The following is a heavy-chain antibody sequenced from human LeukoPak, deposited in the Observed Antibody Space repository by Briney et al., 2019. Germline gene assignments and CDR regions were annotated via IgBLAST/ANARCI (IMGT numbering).Heavy chain of an antibody. D-gene: IGHD6-13*01. V-gene: IGHV3-11*06. J-gene: IGHJ4*02. Sequence: GGSLTLSCAASGFTFSDYYMSWIRQAPGEGLEWVSYISSSSSYTNYADSVKGRFTISRDNAKNTLYLQMNSPRAEDTGVYYCARIASHSSSWYDGGYWGEGTLVTVSS. CDR2: ISSSSSYT. CDR1: GFTFSDYY. CDR3: ARIASHSSSWYDGGY.